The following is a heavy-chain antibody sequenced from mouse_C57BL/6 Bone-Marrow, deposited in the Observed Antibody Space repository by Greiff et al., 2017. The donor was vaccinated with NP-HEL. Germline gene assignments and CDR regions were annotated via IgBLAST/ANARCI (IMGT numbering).Heavy chain of an antibody. D-gene: IGHD1-3*01. Sequence: VQLQQSGAELVRPGASVKLSCKASGYTFTDYYINWVKQRPGQGLEWIARIYPGSGSTYYNEKFKGKATLTAEKSSSTAYMQLSSLTSEDSAVYFCARELTRGFAYWGQGTLVTVSA. J-gene: IGHJ3*01. CDR3: ARELTRGFAY. V-gene: IGHV1-76*01. CDR2: IYPGSGST. CDR1: GYTFTDYY.